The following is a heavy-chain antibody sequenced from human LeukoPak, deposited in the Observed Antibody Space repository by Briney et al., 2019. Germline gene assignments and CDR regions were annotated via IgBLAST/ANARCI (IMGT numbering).Heavy chain of an antibody. CDR3: ARHGPYYDFWSGGNFDY. CDR2: IYHSGST. J-gene: IGHJ4*02. D-gene: IGHD3-3*01. Sequence: SETLSLTCAVSGYSISSGYYWGWIRQPPGKGLEWIGSIYHSGSTYYYPSLKSRVTISVDTSRNQFSLKLSSVTAADTAVYYCARHGPYYDFWSGGNFDYWGQGTLVTVSS. V-gene: IGHV4-38-2*01. CDR1: GYSISSGYY.